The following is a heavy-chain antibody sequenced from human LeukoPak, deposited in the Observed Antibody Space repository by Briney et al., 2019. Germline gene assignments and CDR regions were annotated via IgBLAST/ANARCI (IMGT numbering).Heavy chain of an antibody. Sequence: GESLKISCKGSGYSFTGYWIGWVRQMPGKGREWMGIIYPGDSDTRYSPSFQGQVTISADESISTAYLQWSSLKASDTAMYYCASQHYYDSSGYSGATAWGQGTMVTVSS. V-gene: IGHV5-51*01. J-gene: IGHJ3*01. CDR1: GYSFTGYW. D-gene: IGHD3-22*01. CDR3: ASQHYYDSSGYSGATA. CDR2: IYPGDSDT.